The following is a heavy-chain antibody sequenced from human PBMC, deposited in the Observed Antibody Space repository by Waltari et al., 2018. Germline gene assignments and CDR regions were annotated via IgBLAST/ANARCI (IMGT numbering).Heavy chain of an antibody. Sequence: QITLKESGPTLVKPTQTLTLTCTFSGFSLSTSGVGVGWIRQPPGKALEWLALIYWNDDKRYSPSLKSRITITKDTSKNQVVLTMTNMDPVDTATYYCAHTLGSLAAAKNFDYWGQGTLVTVSS. J-gene: IGHJ4*02. CDR2: IYWNDDK. CDR3: AHTLGSLAAAKNFDY. V-gene: IGHV2-5*01. D-gene: IGHD6-13*01. CDR1: GFSLSTSGVG.